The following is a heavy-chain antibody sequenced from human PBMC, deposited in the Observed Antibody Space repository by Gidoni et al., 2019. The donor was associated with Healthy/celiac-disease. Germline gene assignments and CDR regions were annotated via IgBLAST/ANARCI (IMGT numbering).Heavy chain of an antibody. CDR3: AREIGYCSSTSCYGGAFDI. J-gene: IGHJ3*02. V-gene: IGHV3-13*01. D-gene: IGHD2-2*01. CDR1: GFTFSSYD. CDR2: IGTAGDT. Sequence: EVQLVESGGGLVQPGGSLRLSCAASGFTFSSYDMHWVRQATGKGLEWVSAIGTAGDTYYPGSVKGRFTISRENAKNSLYLQMNSLRAEDTAVYYCAREIGYCSSTSCYGGAFDIWGQGTMVTVSS.